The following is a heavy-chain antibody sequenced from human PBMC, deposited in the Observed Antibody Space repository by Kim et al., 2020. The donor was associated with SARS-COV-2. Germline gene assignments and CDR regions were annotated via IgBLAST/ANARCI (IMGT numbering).Heavy chain of an antibody. J-gene: IGHJ6*02. CDR3: AKDSGYYYGMDV. Sequence: GHADCGKGLLTISRDNAKNSLYQQMNSLRAEDTALYYCAKDSGYYYGMDVWGQGTTVTVSS. V-gene: IGHV3-9*01.